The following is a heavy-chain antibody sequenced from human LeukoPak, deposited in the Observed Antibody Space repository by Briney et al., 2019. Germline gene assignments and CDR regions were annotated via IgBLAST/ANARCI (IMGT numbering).Heavy chain of an antibody. CDR3: ARDSDTAMVSFGY. CDR2: VYYSGST. Sequence: GSLRLSCTVSGFTVSSNSMSWVRQAPGKGLEWIESVYYSGSTYYNPSLKSRVTISVDTSKNQFSLKLSSVTAADTAVYYCARDSDTAMVSFGYWGQGTLVTVSS. D-gene: IGHD5-18*01. V-gene: IGHV4-39*07. J-gene: IGHJ4*02. CDR1: GFTVSSNS.